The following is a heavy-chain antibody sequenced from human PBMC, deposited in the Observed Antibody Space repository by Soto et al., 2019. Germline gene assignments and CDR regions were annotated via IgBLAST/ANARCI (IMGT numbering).Heavy chain of an antibody. CDR3: ASSFFIVQLWPNRPDAFDI. V-gene: IGHV3-66*01. CDR2: IYSGGST. D-gene: IGHD5-18*01. Sequence: EVQLVESGGGLVQPGGSLRLSCAASGFTVSSNYMSWVREDPGKWLEWVSVIYSGGSTYYAASVKGRFTISRYNTKNTLYLQMNSLRAEDTAVYYCASSFFIVQLWPNRPDAFDIWGQGTMVTVSS. CDR1: GFTVSSNY. J-gene: IGHJ3*02.